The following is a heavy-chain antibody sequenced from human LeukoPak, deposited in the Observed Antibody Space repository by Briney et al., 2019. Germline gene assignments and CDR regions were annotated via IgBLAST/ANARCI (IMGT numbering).Heavy chain of an antibody. Sequence: NPSETLSLTCTVSGGSISSYYWSWIRQPPGKGLEWIGYIYYSGSTNYSPSLKSRVTISVDTSKNQFSLKLSSVTAADTAVYYCARDVGRGSTSPFDYWGQGTLVTVSS. V-gene: IGHV4-59*01. D-gene: IGHD2-2*01. J-gene: IGHJ4*02. CDR2: IYYSGST. CDR3: ARDVGRGSTSPFDY. CDR1: GGSISSYY.